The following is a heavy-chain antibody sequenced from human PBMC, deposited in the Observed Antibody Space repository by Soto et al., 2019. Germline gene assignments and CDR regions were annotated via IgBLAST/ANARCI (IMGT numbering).Heavy chain of an antibody. D-gene: IGHD6-6*01. Sequence: QLQQSGPGLLKPSQTLSLTCAISGDSVSSNSAAWNWIRQSPSRGLEWLGRTYYRSKWYSYYAPSVRGRIPINADTSKNQVSLHLNSVTPEDTAVYYCARGPSPLAYWGRGTVVTVSS. CDR2: TYYRSKWYS. J-gene: IGHJ4*02. V-gene: IGHV6-1*01. CDR3: ARGPSPLAY. CDR1: GDSVSSNSAA.